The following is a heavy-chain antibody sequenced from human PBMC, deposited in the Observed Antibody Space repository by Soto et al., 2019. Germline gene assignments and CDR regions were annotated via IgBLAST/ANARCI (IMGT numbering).Heavy chain of an antibody. CDR1: GFTFSSYA. J-gene: IGHJ5*02. D-gene: IGHD4-17*01. V-gene: IGHV3-23*01. Sequence: GGSLRLSCAASGFTFSSYAMSWVRQAPGKGLEWVSAISGSGGSTYYADSVKGRFTISRDNSKNTLYLQMNSLRAEDTAVYYCAKVSLGGDYGDYAGLGNWFDPWGQGTLVTVSS. CDR3: AKVSLGGDYGDYAGLGNWFDP. CDR2: ISGSGGST.